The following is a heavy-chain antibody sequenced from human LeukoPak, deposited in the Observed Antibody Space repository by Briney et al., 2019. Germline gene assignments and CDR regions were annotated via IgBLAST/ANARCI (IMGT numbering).Heavy chain of an antibody. J-gene: IGHJ4*02. CDR2: INHSGST. Sequence: SETLSLTCAVYGGSFSGYYWSWIRQPPGKGLEWIGEINHSGSTNYNPSLKSRVTISVDTSKNQFSLKLSSVTAADTAVYYCARGRGDFWGGYYYFDYWGQGTLVTVSS. CDR1: GGSFSGYY. D-gene: IGHD3-3*01. V-gene: IGHV4-34*01. CDR3: ARGRGDFWGGYYYFDY.